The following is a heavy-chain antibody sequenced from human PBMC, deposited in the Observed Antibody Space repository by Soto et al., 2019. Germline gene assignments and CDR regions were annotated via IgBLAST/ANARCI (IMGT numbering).Heavy chain of an antibody. CDR2: ISDSGGST. V-gene: IGHV3-23*01. Sequence: EVQLLESGGGLVQPGGSLRLSCAASGFTFSSYAMSWVRQAPGKGLEWVSAISDSGGSTYYADSVKGRFTISRDNSKHTLYLQMNSLRAEDTAVYYCARTLYSYGTDYWGQGTLVTVSS. CDR3: ARTLYSYGTDY. D-gene: IGHD5-18*01. CDR1: GFTFSSYA. J-gene: IGHJ4*02.